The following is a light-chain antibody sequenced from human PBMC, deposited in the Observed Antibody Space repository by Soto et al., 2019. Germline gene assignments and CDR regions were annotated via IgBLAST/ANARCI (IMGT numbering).Light chain of an antibody. CDR2: KAS. Sequence: DIQMTQSPSTLSASVGDRVTITCRASQSISSWLAWCQQKPGKAPKLLIYKASSLESGVPSRFSGSGSGTEFTLTISSLQPDDFATYYCQQYNSYPFGQGTKVEIK. CDR1: QSISSW. J-gene: IGKJ1*01. CDR3: QQYNSYP. V-gene: IGKV1-5*03.